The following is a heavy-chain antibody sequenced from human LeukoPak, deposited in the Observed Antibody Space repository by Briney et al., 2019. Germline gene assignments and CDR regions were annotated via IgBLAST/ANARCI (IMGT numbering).Heavy chain of an antibody. CDR3: ARATVTTSEIDY. D-gene: IGHD4-17*01. V-gene: IGHV1-2*02. CDR1: GGTFSSYA. Sequence: GASVKVSCKASGGTFSSYAISWVRQAPGQGLEWMGWINPNSGGTNYAQKFQGRVTMTRDTSISTAYMELSRLRSDDTAVYYCARATVTTSEIDYWGQGTLVTVSS. J-gene: IGHJ4*02. CDR2: INPNSGGT.